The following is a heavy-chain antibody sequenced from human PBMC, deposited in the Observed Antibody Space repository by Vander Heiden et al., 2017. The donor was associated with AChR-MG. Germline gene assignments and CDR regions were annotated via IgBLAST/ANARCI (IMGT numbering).Heavy chain of an antibody. CDR2: IYYSGST. J-gene: IGHJ4*02. D-gene: IGHD3-10*01. V-gene: IGHV4-31*03. CDR3: ARDPGLGYFDY. Sequence: QLQLQESCPGLVKPSQTLSLTCTVSGGPISTGGYYWSWIRQHPGKGLEWIGYIYYSGSTYYNPSLKSRVTISVDTSKNQFSLKLSSVTAADTAVYYCARDPGLGYFDYWGQGTLVTVSS. CDR1: GGPISTGGYY.